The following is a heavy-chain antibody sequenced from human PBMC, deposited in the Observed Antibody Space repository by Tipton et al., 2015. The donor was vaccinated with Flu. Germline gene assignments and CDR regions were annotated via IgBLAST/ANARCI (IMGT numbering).Heavy chain of an antibody. D-gene: IGHD5/OR15-5a*01. J-gene: IGHJ1*01. Sequence: TLSLTCTVSGGSISSSTSYWGWIRQPPGKGLEWIATIHYSGTTYFNPSLKSRVTISIDTSKKYFSLKLKSVTAADTAVYYCARDPDGVYGTPDDHWGQGTLVTVSS. CDR3: ARDPDGVYGTPDDH. V-gene: IGHV4-39*07. CDR1: GGSISSSTSY. CDR2: IHYSGTT.